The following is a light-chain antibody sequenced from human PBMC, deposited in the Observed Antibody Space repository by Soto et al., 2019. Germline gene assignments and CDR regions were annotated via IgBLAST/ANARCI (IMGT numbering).Light chain of an antibody. CDR3: QQYGSSLPS. CDR2: GVS. J-gene: IGKJ4*01. Sequence: EIVLTQSPGTLSLSPGERATLSCRASQSVSSSNVAWYQQKPGQAPRLLMYGVSSRAAGIPDRFSGSGSGPDFTLTISRLEPEDFAVYYCQQYGSSLPSFGGGTKVEIK. CDR1: QSVSSSN. V-gene: IGKV3-20*01.